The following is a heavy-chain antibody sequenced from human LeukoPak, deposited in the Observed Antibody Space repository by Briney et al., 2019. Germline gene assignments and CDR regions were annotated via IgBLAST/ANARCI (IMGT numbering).Heavy chain of an antibody. V-gene: IGHV4-34*01. CDR2: INHSGST. CDR1: GGSFSGYY. Sequence: PSETLSLTCAVYGGSFSGYYWSWIRQPPGKGLEWIGEINHSGSTNYNPSLKSRVTISVDTSKNQFSLKLSSVTAADTAVYYCAIIVVVVAATWGPPRDYWGQGTLVTVSS. J-gene: IGHJ4*02. CDR3: AIIVVVVAATWGPPRDY. D-gene: IGHD2-15*01.